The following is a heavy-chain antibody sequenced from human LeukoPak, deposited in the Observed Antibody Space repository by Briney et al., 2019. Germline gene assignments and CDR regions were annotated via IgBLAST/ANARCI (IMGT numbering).Heavy chain of an antibody. CDR1: GYTFTSYD. D-gene: IGHD2/OR15-2a*01. Sequence: ASVKVSCKASGYTFTSYDINWVRQATGQGLEWMGWMNPNSGNTGYAQKFQGRVTMTRNTSISTAYMELSSLRSEDTAVYYCARGLAGHRTTPGGGDYWGQGTLVTVSS. V-gene: IGHV1-8*01. J-gene: IGHJ4*02. CDR3: ARGLAGHRTTPGGGDY. CDR2: MNPNSGNT.